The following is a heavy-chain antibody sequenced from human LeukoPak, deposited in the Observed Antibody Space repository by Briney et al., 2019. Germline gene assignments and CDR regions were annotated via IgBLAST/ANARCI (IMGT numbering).Heavy chain of an antibody. CDR3: ATDGGYDILTGYYTLGWFDP. CDR1: GYTLTELS. Sequence: ASVKVSCKVSGYTLTELSMHWVRQAPGKGLEWMGGFDPEDGETIYAQKFQGRVTMTEDTSTDTAYMELSSLRSEDTAVYYCATDGGYDILTGYYTLGWFDPWGQGTLVTVSS. D-gene: IGHD3-9*01. V-gene: IGHV1-24*01. CDR2: FDPEDGET. J-gene: IGHJ5*02.